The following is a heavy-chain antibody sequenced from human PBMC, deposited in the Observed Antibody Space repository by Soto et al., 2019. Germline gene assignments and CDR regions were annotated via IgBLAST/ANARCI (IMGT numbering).Heavy chain of an antibody. Sequence: GESLKISCKGSGYSFTSYWISWVRQMPGRGLEWMGRIDPSDSYTNYSPSFQGHVTISADKSISTAYLQWSSLKASDTAMYYCARRHSSSSAFDPWGQGTLVTVSS. J-gene: IGHJ5*02. CDR3: ARRHSSSSAFDP. D-gene: IGHD6-13*01. CDR2: IDPSDSYT. V-gene: IGHV5-10-1*01. CDR1: GYSFTSYW.